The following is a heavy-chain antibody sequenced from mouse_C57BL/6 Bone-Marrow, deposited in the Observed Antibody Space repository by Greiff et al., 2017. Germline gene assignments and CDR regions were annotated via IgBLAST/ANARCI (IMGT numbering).Heavy chain of an antibody. Sequence: QVQLQQSGAELVRPGASVKLSCKASGYTFPDYYINWVKQRPGQGLEWIARIYPGSGNTYYNEKFKGKATLTAEKSSSTAYMQLSSLTSEDSAVYFCARSHLLLPDYWGQGTTLTVSS. CDR3: ARSHLLLPDY. CDR1: GYTFPDYY. D-gene: IGHD1-1*01. V-gene: IGHV1-76*01. CDR2: IYPGSGNT. J-gene: IGHJ2*01.